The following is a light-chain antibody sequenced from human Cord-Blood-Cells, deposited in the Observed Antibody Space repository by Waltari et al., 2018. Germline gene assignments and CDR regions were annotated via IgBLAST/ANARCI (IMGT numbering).Light chain of an antibody. CDR1: SSDVGGYNY. V-gene: IGLV2-14*01. CDR2: DVS. CDR3: SSYTSSSPWV. J-gene: IGLJ3*02. Sequence: QSALIQPASVSGSPGQSITISCTGTSSDVGGYNYVSWYQQHPGKAPKLMIYDVSNRPSGVSNRFSGSKSGNTASLTISGLQAEDEADYYCSSYTSSSPWVFGGGTKLTVL.